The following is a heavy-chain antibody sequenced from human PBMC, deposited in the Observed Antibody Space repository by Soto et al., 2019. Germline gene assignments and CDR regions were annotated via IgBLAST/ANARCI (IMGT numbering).Heavy chain of an antibody. V-gene: IGHV3-30*04. CDR2: ISRDGSHK. CDR1: GFSFRNYA. CDR3: ARSRNSAVADSFDF. J-gene: IGHJ4*02. D-gene: IGHD1-26*01. Sequence: VGSLRLSCAASGFSFRNYAIHWVRQAPGKGLEWVAVISRDGSHKYYLDSVKGRFTISRDNSKDTVNLLMNSLRDDDSAMYYCARSRNSAVADSFDFWGQGTLVTVSS.